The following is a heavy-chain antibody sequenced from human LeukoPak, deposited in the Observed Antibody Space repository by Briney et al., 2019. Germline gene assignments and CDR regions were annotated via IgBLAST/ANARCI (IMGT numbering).Heavy chain of an antibody. J-gene: IGHJ5*02. CDR2: VSYDEGNK. Sequence: GGSLRLSCAASGFTFSNYAMHWVRQAPGKGLEWVAVVSYDEGNKFYVDSVRGRFTVSRDNSKNTLYLQMNSLRAEDTALYYCTRGGISSSWFDPWGQGTLVTVSS. V-gene: IGHV3-30*04. D-gene: IGHD6-6*01. CDR3: TRGGISSSWFDP. CDR1: GFTFSNYA.